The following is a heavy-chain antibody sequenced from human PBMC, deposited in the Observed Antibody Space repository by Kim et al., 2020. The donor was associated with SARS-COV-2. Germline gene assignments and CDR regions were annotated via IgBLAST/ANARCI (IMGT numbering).Heavy chain of an antibody. V-gene: IGHV3-15*01. CDR3: ATASPPKAEDGAFDW. CDR1: GFTFSDAY. Sequence: GGSLRLSCAASGFTFSDAYMNWVRQAPGKGLEWVGRIKSNTYGGTSEYAAPVKGRFTISRDDSKNKVYLQMTSLQSEDTAVYSCATASPPKAEDGAFDWWGQGTMVIVSS. CDR2: IKSNTYGGTS. D-gene: IGHD2-8*01. J-gene: IGHJ4*02.